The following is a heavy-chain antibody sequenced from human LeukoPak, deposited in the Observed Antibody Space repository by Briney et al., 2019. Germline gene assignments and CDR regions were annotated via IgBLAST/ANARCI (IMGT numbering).Heavy chain of an antibody. V-gene: IGHV3-33*06. J-gene: IGHJ4*02. CDR2: IWYDGSNK. D-gene: IGHD4-11*01. CDR3: AKANDYSNYGTFDY. CDR1: GFTFSSYG. Sequence: GGSLRLSCAASGFTFSSYGMHWVRQAPGKGLEWVADIWYDGSNKYYADSVKGRFTISRANSKNTLYLQMNSLRAEDTAVYYCAKANDYSNYGTFDYWGQGTLVTVSS.